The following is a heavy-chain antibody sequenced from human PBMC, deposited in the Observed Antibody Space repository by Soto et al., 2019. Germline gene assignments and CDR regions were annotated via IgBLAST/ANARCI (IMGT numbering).Heavy chain of an antibody. Sequence: LRLSCAASGFTFISYAMSWVRQAPGKGLEWVSAISGSGGSTYYADSVKGRFTISRDNSKNTLYLQMNSLRAEDTAVYYCAKAAYCGGDCYPQFSYWGQGTLVTVSS. J-gene: IGHJ4*02. CDR2: ISGSGGST. D-gene: IGHD2-21*02. V-gene: IGHV3-23*01. CDR3: AKAAYCGGDCYPQFSY. CDR1: GFTFISYA.